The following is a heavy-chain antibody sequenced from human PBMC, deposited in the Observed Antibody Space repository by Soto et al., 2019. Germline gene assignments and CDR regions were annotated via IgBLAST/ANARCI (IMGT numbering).Heavy chain of an antibody. Sequence: SQPMSQTCSVCDGSISSGGYYCSWIRQHPGKGLEWIGYIYYSGSTYYNPSLKSRVTISVDTSKNQFSLKLSSVTAADTAVYYCARDLQYSRLFYGMDVWGQGTTVTVSS. CDR2: IYYSGST. V-gene: IGHV4-31*03. CDR1: DGSISSGGYY. CDR3: ARDLQYSRLFYGMDV. J-gene: IGHJ6*02. D-gene: IGHD6-13*01.